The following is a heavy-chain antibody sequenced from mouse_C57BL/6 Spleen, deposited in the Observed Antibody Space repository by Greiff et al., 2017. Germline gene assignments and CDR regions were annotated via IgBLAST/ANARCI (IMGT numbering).Heavy chain of an antibody. J-gene: IGHJ2*01. CDR2: IYPGDGDT. V-gene: IGHV1-80*01. Sequence: QVQLQESGAELVKPGASVKISCKASGYAFSSYWMNWVKQRPGKGLEWIGQIYPGDGDTNYNGKFKGKATLTADKSSSTAYMQLSSLTSEDSAVYLCARGKIYYDYDGNDYDGRGHGTTLSAAS. CDR3: ARGKIYYDYDGNDYDG. D-gene: IGHD2-4*01. CDR1: GYAFSSYW.